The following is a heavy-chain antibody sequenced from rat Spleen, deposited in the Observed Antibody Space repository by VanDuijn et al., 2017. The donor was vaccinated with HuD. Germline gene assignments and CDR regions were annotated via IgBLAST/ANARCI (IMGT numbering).Heavy chain of an antibody. CDR3: ARGAGYVLDA. CDR1: GFSLTSYH. Sequence: QVQLKESGPGLVQPSQTLSLTCTVSGFSLTSYHVSWVRQPPGKGLEWVGVMWRSGSTEYNSALKSRLSISRDTSKNHIFLKMNSLQSEDTATYYCARGAGYVLDAWGQGASVTVSS. J-gene: IGHJ4*01. D-gene: IGHD1-4*01. V-gene: IGHV2-43*01. CDR2: MWRSGST.